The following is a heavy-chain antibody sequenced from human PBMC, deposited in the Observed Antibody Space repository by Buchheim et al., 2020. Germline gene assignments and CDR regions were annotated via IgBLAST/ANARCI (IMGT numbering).Heavy chain of an antibody. CDR3: ARTSSFDY. J-gene: IGHJ4*02. CDR2: INPDSGGT. Sequence: QVQLVQSGAEVKKPGASVKVSCKASGFTLTGYYMHWVRQAPGQGLEWMGWINPDSGGTSYAQKFQGRVTMPRDTSINTAYMELSSLTSDDSAVYYCARTSSFDYWGQGTL. CDR1: GFTLTGYY. V-gene: IGHV1-2*02.